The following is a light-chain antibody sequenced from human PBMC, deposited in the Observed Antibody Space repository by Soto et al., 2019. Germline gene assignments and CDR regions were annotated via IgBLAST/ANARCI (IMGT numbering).Light chain of an antibody. CDR2: DVS. Sequence: QSVLTQPRSVPGSPGQSVTISCTGTSSDVGGYNYVSWYQQHPGKAPKLMIYDVSKRPSGVPDRFSGSKSGNTASLTISGLQAEDEADYYCCSYAGSYTLGVFGTGTKVTVL. V-gene: IGLV2-11*01. CDR1: SSDVGGYNY. J-gene: IGLJ1*01. CDR3: CSYAGSYTLGV.